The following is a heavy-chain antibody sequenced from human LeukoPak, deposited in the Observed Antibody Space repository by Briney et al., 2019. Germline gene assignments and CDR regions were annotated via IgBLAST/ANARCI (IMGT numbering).Heavy chain of an antibody. J-gene: IGHJ4*02. V-gene: IGHV3-64*01. CDR3: ARGDVVVPAAIDY. Sequence: GGSLRLSCAASGFTFSSYAMHWVGQAPGKGLEYVSAMSSSGGSTYYANSVKGRFTISRNNSKNTLYLQMGSLRAEDMAVYYCARGDVVVPAAIDYWGQGTLVTVSS. CDR2: MSSSGGST. CDR1: GFTFSSYA. D-gene: IGHD2-2*01.